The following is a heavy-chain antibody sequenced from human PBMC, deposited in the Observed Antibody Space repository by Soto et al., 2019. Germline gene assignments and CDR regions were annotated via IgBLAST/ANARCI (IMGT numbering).Heavy chain of an antibody. CDR3: ARDDYGGNSGNFAY. V-gene: IGHV3-33*01. D-gene: IGHD4-17*01. CDR2: IWYDGSNK. Sequence: QVQLVESGGGVVQPGRSLRLSCEASGFTFSSYGMHWVRQAPGKGLGWVAVIWYDGSNKYYADSVKGRFTISRDNSKNTLYLQMNSLRAEDTAVYYCARDDYGGNSGNFAYWGQGTLVTVSS. J-gene: IGHJ4*02. CDR1: GFTFSSYG.